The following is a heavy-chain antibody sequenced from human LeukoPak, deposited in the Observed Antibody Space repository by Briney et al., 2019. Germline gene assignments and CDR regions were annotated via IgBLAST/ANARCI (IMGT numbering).Heavy chain of an antibody. CDR1: GGSIGTYY. CDR2: IYVTGT. CDR3: ARHIGGGIEYMDV. V-gene: IGHV4-59*08. Sequence: SETLSLTCTVSGGSIGTYYWCWIRQSPGKGLEWIGYIYVTGTRYNPYLQSRVTISVDRSRNQFYLKMSCVAAADTAVYYCARHIGGGIEYMDVWGKGTRVSVSS. J-gene: IGHJ6*03. D-gene: IGHD3-16*02.